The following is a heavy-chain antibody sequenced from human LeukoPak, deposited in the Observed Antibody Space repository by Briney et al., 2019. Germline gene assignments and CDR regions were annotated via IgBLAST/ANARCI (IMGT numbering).Heavy chain of an antibody. V-gene: IGHV3-74*01. CDR3: VSGSLQSGYNFDY. J-gene: IGHJ4*02. D-gene: IGHD3-3*01. CDR2: ISSDGSGT. CDR1: GFTFSSYW. Sequence: GGSLRLSCAASGFTFSSYWMHWVRQAPGKGLVWVSRISSDGSGTNYADSVKGRFTISRDNAKSALYLQMNSLRAEDTAVYYCVSGSLQSGYNFDYWGQGALVTVSS.